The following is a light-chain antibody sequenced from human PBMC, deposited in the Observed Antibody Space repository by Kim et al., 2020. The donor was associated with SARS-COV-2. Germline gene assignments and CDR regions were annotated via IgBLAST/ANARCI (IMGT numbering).Light chain of an antibody. CDR2: GAS. V-gene: IGKV3-20*01. Sequence: EIVLTQSPGTLSLSPGERATLSCRASQSVSSSYLAWYQQKPGQAPRLLIYGASSRATGIPDRFSGSGSGTGFTLTISRLEPEDFAVYYCQQYGSSRGTFGGGTKVDIK. J-gene: IGKJ4*01. CDR3: QQYGSSRGT. CDR1: QSVSSSY.